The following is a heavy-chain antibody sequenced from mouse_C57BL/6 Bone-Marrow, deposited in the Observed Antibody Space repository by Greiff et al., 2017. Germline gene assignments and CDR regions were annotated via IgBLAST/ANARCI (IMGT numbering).Heavy chain of an antibody. D-gene: IGHD1-1*01. CDR3: ARVTTGVAPKGVY. CDR2: IDPANGNT. J-gene: IGHJ2*01. Sequence: VQLQQSVAELVRPGASVKLSCTASGFNIKNTYMHWVKQRPEQGLEWIGRIDPANGNTKYAPKFQGKATITADTSSNTDYLQLSGLTSEDTAIYYCARVTTGVAPKGVYWGPGTTLTVSS. CDR1: GFNIKNTY. V-gene: IGHV14-3*01.